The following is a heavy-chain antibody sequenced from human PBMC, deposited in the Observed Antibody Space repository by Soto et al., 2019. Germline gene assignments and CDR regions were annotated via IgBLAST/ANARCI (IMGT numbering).Heavy chain of an antibody. V-gene: IGHV4-30-4*01. CDR2: IYYTGST. CDR1: GGSISSGDYY. CDR3: ARVSRGLFDY. J-gene: IGHJ4*02. Sequence: PSETLSLTCTVSGGSISSGDYYWSWIRQPPGKGLEWIGYIYYTGSTYYNTSLKSRVTISVDTSKNQFSLKLSSVTAADTAVYYCARVSRGLFDYWGQGTLVTVSS.